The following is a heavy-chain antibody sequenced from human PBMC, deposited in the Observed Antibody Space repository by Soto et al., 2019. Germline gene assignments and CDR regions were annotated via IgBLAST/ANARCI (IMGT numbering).Heavy chain of an antibody. CDR2: ISYDGSNK. V-gene: IGHV3-30*18. Sequence: GGSLRLSCAASGFTFSSYGMHWVRQAPGKGLEWVAVISYDGSNKYYADSVKGRFTISRDNSKNTLYLQMNSLRAEDTAVYYCAKDGQWLVYYYYGMDVWGQGTTVTVSS. CDR3: AKDGQWLVYYYYGMDV. D-gene: IGHD6-19*01. CDR1: GFTFSSYG. J-gene: IGHJ6*02.